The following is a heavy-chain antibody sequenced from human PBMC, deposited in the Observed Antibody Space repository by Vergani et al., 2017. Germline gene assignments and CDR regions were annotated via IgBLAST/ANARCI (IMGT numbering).Heavy chain of an antibody. J-gene: IGHJ5*02. D-gene: IGHD2-21*01. CDR2: SYYSGST. Sequence: QVQLQESGPGLVKPSQTLSLTCTVSGGSISSGGYYWSWIRQPPGKGLEWIGYSYYSGSTYYNPSLKSRVTILVDTSKNQFSLKLSSVTAADTAVYYCARDRSGDRGGFDPWGQGTLVTVSS. CDR1: GGSISSGGYY. V-gene: IGHV4-31*03. CDR3: ARDRSGDRGGFDP.